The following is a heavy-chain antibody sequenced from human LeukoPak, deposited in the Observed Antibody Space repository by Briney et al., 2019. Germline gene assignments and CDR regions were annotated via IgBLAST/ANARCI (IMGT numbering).Heavy chain of an antibody. CDR2: VYTSGSS. D-gene: IGHD4-23*01. J-gene: IGHJ3*02. CDR3: ARLTTVVTRGAFDI. V-gene: IGHV4-59*10. Sequence: SETLSLTCAVYGGSFSGYYWSWIRQPAGKGLEWIGRVYTSGSSNYNPSLKSRVTMSVDTSKNQFSLKLTSVTAADTAVYYCARLTTVVTRGAFDIWGQGTMVSVSS. CDR1: GGSFSGYY.